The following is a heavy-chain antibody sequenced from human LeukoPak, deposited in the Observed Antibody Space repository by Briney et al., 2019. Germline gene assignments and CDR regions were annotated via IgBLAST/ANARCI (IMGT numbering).Heavy chain of an antibody. Sequence: GGSLRLSCAASGFIFSSYAMSWVRQAPGKGLEWVSSVSGGGGSTYYADSVKGRFTISRDDSKSTLFLQMNSLRAEDTAVYYCAKSSYYDSSGYYREYYFDYWGQGTLVTVSS. CDR3: AKSSYYDSSGYYREYYFDY. CDR2: VSGGGGST. CDR1: GFIFSSYA. V-gene: IGHV3-23*01. D-gene: IGHD3-22*01. J-gene: IGHJ4*02.